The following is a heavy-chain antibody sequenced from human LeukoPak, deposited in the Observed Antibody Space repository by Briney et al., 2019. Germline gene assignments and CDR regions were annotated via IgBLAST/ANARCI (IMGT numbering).Heavy chain of an antibody. V-gene: IGHV3-21*01. CDR3: ARPSSTVVTS. CDR1: GFTFSSYS. J-gene: IGHJ5*02. CDR2: VSTGSNYI. Sequence: GGSLRLSCTASGFTFSSYSLNWVRQAPGKGLEWVSSVSTGSNYIYYADSVKGRFTISRDNAKNSLYLQMNSLRAEDTAVYYCARPSSTVVTSWGQGTLVTVSS. D-gene: IGHD4-23*01.